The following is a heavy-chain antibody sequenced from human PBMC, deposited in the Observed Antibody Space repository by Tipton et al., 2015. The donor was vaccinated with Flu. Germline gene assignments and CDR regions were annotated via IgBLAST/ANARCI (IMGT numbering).Heavy chain of an antibody. CDR3: VRDKQPSDPHMGDLDY. D-gene: IGHD3-16*01. CDR1: GFTFEDYG. Sequence: SLRLSCAASGFTFEDYGMHWVRQAPGKGLEWVASINWNSGSIGYGDSVKGRFTISRDNAENSLFLYLSSLRPEDTALYYCVRDKQPSDPHMGDLDYWGQGTLVTVSS. CDR2: INWNSGSI. J-gene: IGHJ4*02. V-gene: IGHV3-9*01.